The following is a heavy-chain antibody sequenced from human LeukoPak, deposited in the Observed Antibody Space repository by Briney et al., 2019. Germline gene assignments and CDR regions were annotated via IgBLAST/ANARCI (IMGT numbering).Heavy chain of an antibody. V-gene: IGHV3-7*01. CDR2: IKQDGSEK. J-gene: IGHJ4*02. Sequence: GGSLRLSCAASGFTFSSYWMSWVRQAPGKGLEWVANIKQDGSEKYYVDSVKGRFTISRDNAKNSLYLQMNSLRAEGTAVYYCATQRYCTNGVCYTEYYFDYWGQGTLVTVSA. CDR3: ATQRYCTNGVCYTEYYFDY. CDR1: GFTFSSYW. D-gene: IGHD2-8*01.